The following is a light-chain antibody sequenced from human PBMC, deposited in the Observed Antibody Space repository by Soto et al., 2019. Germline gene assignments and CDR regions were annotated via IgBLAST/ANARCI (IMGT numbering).Light chain of an antibody. CDR1: SSDVGAYNY. V-gene: IGLV2-14*01. J-gene: IGLJ1*01. CDR2: DVS. Sequence: QSALTQPASVSGSPGQSITISCIGTSSDVGAYNYVSWYQQHPDKAPKLIINDVSNRPSGVSIRFSGSKSGNTASLIISELQAEGGACYCCNLYTSSSTYVFGTGTKVTVL. CDR3: NLYTSSSTYV.